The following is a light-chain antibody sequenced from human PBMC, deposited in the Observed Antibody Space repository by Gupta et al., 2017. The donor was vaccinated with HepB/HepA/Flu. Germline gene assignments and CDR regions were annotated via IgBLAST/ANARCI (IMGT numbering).Light chain of an antibody. CDR3: QTWGTFVL. CDR1: SGHSSYA. Sequence: QLVLTQSPSASASLGASVKLTCTLSSGHSSYAIAWHQQQPEKGPRYLMKLNSDGSHSKGDGIPDRFSGSSSGAERYLTISSLHSEDEADYYCQTWGTFVLFGGGTKLTVL. CDR2: LNSDGSH. J-gene: IGLJ2*01. V-gene: IGLV4-69*01.